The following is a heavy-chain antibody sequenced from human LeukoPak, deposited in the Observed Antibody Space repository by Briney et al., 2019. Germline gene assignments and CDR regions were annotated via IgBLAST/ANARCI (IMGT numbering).Heavy chain of an antibody. J-gene: IGHJ1*01. D-gene: IGHD3-22*01. CDR2: ISSGGGTA. V-gene: IGHV3-23*01. CDR1: GFTFDSYA. CDR3: ARAPSEIGGYYPEYFRH. Sequence: GGSLRLSCAASGFTFDSYAMSWVRQGPGKGLEWVSAISSGGGTAYYADSVKGRFTISRDNAKNTVSLQMNSLRAEDTGVYYCARAPSEIGGYYPEYFRHWGQGTLVIVSS.